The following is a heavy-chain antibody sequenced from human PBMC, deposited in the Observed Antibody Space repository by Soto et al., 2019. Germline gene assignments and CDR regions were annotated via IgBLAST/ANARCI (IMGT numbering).Heavy chain of an antibody. Sequence: EVQLVESGGGLVQPGGSLRLSCAASGFTFSSYWMSWVRQAPGKGLEWVANIKQDGSEKYYVDSVKGRFTISRDNAKNSLYLQMNSLRAEDTAVYYCLIHYYYYGMDVWGQGTTVTVSS. CDR2: IKQDGSEK. CDR1: GFTFSSYW. CDR3: LIHYYYYGMDV. D-gene: IGHD3-22*01. V-gene: IGHV3-7*03. J-gene: IGHJ6*02.